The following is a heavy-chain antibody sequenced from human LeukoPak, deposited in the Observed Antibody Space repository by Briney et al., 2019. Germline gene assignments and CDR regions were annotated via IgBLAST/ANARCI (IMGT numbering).Heavy chain of an antibody. J-gene: IGHJ4*02. CDR3: AIPTYYYASSGQGY. D-gene: IGHD3-22*01. V-gene: IGHV3-48*03. CDR2: ITSSGSTI. CDR1: GFTFSSYD. Sequence: GGSLRLSCAASGFTFSSYDINWVRQAPGKGLEWVSYITSSGSTIYYADSVKGRFTISRDNAKNSLYLQMNSLRAEDTAVYYCAIPTYYYASSGQGYWGQGTLVTVSS.